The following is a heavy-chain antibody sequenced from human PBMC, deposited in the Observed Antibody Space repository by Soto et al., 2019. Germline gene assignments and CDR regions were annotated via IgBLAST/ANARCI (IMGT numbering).Heavy chain of an antibody. D-gene: IGHD2-15*01. J-gene: IGHJ4*02. V-gene: IGHV1-18*04. CDR1: GYTFTSYG. Sequence: ASVKVSCKASGYTFTSYGITWVRQAPGQGLEWMGWISAYNGATNYAQNLQGRVTMTTDTSTNTAYMELRSLRSDDTAVYYCARYCSGGSCHKGVPDYWGQGTLVTVSS. CDR3: ARYCSGGSCHKGVPDY. CDR2: ISAYNGAT.